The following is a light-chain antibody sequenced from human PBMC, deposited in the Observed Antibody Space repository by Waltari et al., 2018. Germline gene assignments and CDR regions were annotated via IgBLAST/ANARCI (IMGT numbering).Light chain of an antibody. CDR2: YDD. V-gene: IGLV1-36*01. CDR3: AAWDDSLNGAGV. Sequence: QSVLTQPPSVSEAPRQRVTISCSGSSSNIGNNAVNWYQQLPGKAPKLLIYYDDLLPSGVSDRFSGSKSGNSASLAISGLQSEDEADYYCAAWDDSLNGAGVFGGGTKLTVL. J-gene: IGLJ3*02. CDR1: SSNIGNNA.